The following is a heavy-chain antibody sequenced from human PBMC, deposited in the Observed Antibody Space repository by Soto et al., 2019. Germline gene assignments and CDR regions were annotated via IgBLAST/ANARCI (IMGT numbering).Heavy chain of an antibody. CDR1: GYTFTSYA. CDR3: ARDGAVVAGSYYYYGMDV. CDR2: INAGNGNT. V-gene: IGHV1-3*01. D-gene: IGHD2-15*01. J-gene: IGHJ6*02. Sequence: ASVKVSCKASGYTFTSYAMHWVRQAPGQRLEWMGWINAGNGNTKYSQKFQGRVTITRDTSTSTAYMELNSLRAEDTAVYYCARDGAVVAGSYYYYGMDVWGQGTTVTVSS.